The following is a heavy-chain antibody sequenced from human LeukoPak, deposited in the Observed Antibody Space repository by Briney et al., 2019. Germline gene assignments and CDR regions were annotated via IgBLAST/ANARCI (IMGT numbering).Heavy chain of an antibody. CDR1: GFTFSSYA. CDR2: ISGSGGST. D-gene: IGHD2-15*01. V-gene: IGHV3-23*01. CDR3: ANLLGYCSGGSCYSSVY. Sequence: TGGSLRLSCAASGFTFSSYAMSWVRQAPGEGLEWVSGISGSGGSTYYAGSVKGRFTISRDNSKNTLCLQMNSLRAEDTAVYYCANLLGYCSGGSCYSSVYWGQGTLVTVSS. J-gene: IGHJ4*02.